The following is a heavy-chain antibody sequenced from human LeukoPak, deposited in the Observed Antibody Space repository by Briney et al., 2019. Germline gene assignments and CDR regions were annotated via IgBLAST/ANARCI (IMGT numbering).Heavy chain of an antibody. CDR1: GITLSNYG. CDR3: AKRGVVIRVILVGFHREAYYFDS. D-gene: IGHD3-22*01. J-gene: IGHJ4*02. CDR2: ISGSGGST. Sequence: GGSLRLSCAVSGITLSNYGMSWVRQAPGKGLEWVAGISGSGGSTNYADSVKGRFTISRDNPKSTLYLQMNSLRAEDTAVYFCAKRGVVIRVILVGFHREAYYFDSWGQGALVTVSS. V-gene: IGHV3-23*01.